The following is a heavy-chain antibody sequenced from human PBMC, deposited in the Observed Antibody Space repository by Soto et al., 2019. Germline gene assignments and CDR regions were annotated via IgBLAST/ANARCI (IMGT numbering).Heavy chain of an antibody. D-gene: IGHD6-19*01. CDR3: AREGSGWYDY. CDR2: IYYTGST. V-gene: IGHV4-59*02. J-gene: IGHJ4*02. Sequence: SETLSLTCTVSGASVSSYYWSWIRQPPGKGLEWIGYIYYTGSTNYNPSLKSRVTISIDTSKSQFSLKLSSVTAADTAVYYCAREGSGWYDYWGQGTLVTVS. CDR1: GASVSSYY.